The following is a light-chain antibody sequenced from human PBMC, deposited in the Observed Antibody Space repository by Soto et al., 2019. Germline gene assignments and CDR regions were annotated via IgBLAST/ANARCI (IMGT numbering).Light chain of an antibody. Sequence: AIRMTQSPSSFSASTGDRVTITCRASQDISSFLAWYQQRPGEAPKLLIYTASSLQSGVPSRFSGSGSGTDFTLTISGLHAEHFATYYCQQYYTYPALTFGGGTTVEIK. J-gene: IGKJ4*01. CDR3: QQYYTYPALT. CDR2: TAS. V-gene: IGKV1-8*01. CDR1: QDISSF.